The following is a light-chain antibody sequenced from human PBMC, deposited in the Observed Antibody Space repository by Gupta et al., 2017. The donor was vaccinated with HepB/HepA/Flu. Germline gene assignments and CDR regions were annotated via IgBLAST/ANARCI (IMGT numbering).Light chain of an antibody. CDR3: QQYDNLPRLT. J-gene: IGKJ4*01. CDR2: DAS. Sequence: DSQMTQSPSSLSASVGDRVTITCQASQDISNYLTWYQQKPGKAPKLLIYDASNLETGVPSRFSGSGSGTDFTFTISSLQPEDIATYYCQQYDNLPRLTFGGGTKVEIK. V-gene: IGKV1-33*01. CDR1: QDISNY.